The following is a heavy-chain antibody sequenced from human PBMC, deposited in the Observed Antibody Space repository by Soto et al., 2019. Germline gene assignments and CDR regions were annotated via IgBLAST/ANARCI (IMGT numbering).Heavy chain of an antibody. CDR2: IHHSGST. V-gene: IGHV4-34*01. CDR3: ASYGRGTYYYGYYFHH. D-gene: IGHD3-10*01. J-gene: IGHJ4*02. Sequence: TSEILSLTCAVYGGSFSDYYWTWIRQPPGKGLEWIGEIHHSGSTNYNPSLKSRVTISLDTSKNQFSLKLSSVTAADAAVYYCASYGRGTYYYGYYFHHWGQGTPVTVSS. CDR1: GGSFSDYY.